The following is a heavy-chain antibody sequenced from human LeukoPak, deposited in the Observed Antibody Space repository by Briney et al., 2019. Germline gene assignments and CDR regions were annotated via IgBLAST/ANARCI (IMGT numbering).Heavy chain of an antibody. J-gene: IGHJ4*02. CDR1: GFTFSSYS. CDR3: ARDLGDTAAWVDY. CDR2: ISTSSSYI. V-gene: IGHV3-21*01. D-gene: IGHD5-18*01. Sequence: PGGSLRLSCAASGFTFSSYSMHWVRQAPGKGLEWVSSISTSSSYIYYADSVKGRFTISRDNAKKSLYLHMNSLRAEDTAVYYCARDLGDTAAWVDYWGQGTLVTVSS.